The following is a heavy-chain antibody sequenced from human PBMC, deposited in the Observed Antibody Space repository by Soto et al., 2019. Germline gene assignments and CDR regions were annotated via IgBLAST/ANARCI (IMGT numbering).Heavy chain of an antibody. CDR2: INHVGIT. D-gene: IGHD3-3*01. J-gene: IGHJ4*02. CDR3: ARAHDFWGGRQQPIDS. CDR1: GGSFRGFY. Sequence: NPSETLSLTCAVAGGSFRGFYWTWIRQSPGKGQEWLGEINHVGITNDNPCLKRRVSIPVDTSKRQFSLKLSSVTAPDTAVYSCARAHDFWGGRQQPIDSWGQGTLVTVSS. V-gene: IGHV4-34*01.